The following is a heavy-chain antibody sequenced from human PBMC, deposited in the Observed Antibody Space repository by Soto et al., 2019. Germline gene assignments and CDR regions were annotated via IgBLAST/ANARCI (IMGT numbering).Heavy chain of an antibody. CDR2: SSAYNGNT. CDR3: ASLDRSGYDGAFDY. J-gene: IGHJ4*02. D-gene: IGHD5-12*01. Sequence: QVQLVQSGAEVKKPGASVKVSCKASGYTFTSYGISWVRQAPGQGIEWMGWSSAYNGNTNYAQKVQGRVTMTTDTSTSTAYMELRSLRSDDTAVYYCASLDRSGYDGAFDYWGQGTLVTVSS. CDR1: GYTFTSYG. V-gene: IGHV1-18*04.